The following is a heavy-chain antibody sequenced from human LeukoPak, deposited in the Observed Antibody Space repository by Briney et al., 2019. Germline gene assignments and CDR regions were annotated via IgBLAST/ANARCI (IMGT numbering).Heavy chain of an antibody. Sequence: PGGSLRLSCVASRFTFSNFAMHWVRQAPGKGLEWVALISSDGDDKSYSDSVKGRFTIPRDNSKNTVYLQTNSLRAEDTALYYCARGRVILSAGYYDYWGQGTLVSVSS. CDR3: ARGRVILSAGYYDY. J-gene: IGHJ4*02. V-gene: IGHV3-30*04. CDR1: RFTFSNFA. D-gene: IGHD2-2*03. CDR2: ISSDGDDK.